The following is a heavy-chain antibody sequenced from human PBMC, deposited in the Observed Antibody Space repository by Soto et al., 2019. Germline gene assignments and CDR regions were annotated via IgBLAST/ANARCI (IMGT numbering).Heavy chain of an antibody. CDR2: TNSDGSTS. D-gene: IGHD2-15*01. CDR3: ARGDCVGGSCYSLAGSFYYYMDV. V-gene: IGHV3-74*01. J-gene: IGHJ6*03. CDR1: GFTFSNYW. Sequence: EVQLVESGGGLDQPGGSLRLSCAASGFTFSNYWMYWVRQAPGKGLVWVSRTNSDGSTSSYADSVKGRFTISRDNAKTTLYLQMNSLRADDTAVYYCARGDCVGGSCYSLAGSFYYYMDVWGKGTTVTVFS.